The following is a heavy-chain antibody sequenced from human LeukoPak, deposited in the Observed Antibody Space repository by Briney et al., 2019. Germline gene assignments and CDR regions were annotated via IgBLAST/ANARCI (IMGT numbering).Heavy chain of an antibody. J-gene: IGHJ4*02. CDR2: ISYDGSNK. V-gene: IGHV3-30-3*01. Sequence: PGGSLRLSCAASGFTFSSYAMHWVRQAPGKGLEWVAVISYDGSNKYYADSVKGRFTISRDNSKNTLYLQMNSLRAEDTAVYYCARDQSGHYYDSSGLHFDYWGQGTLVTVSS. CDR3: ARDQSGHYYDSSGLHFDY. D-gene: IGHD3-22*01. CDR1: GFTFSSYA.